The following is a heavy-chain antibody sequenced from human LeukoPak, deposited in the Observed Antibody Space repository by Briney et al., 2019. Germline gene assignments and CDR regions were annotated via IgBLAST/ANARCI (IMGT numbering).Heavy chain of an antibody. J-gene: IGHJ4*02. Sequence: SVKVSCKASGGTFSSYAISWVRQAPGQGLEWMGGIIPIFGTANYAQKFQGRVTITTDESTSTAYMELSSLRSEDTAVYYCAGGRSGSYFPHYFDYWGQGTLVTVSS. V-gene: IGHV1-69*05. CDR1: GGTFSSYA. CDR3: AGGRSGSYFPHYFDY. D-gene: IGHD3-10*01. CDR2: IIPIFGTA.